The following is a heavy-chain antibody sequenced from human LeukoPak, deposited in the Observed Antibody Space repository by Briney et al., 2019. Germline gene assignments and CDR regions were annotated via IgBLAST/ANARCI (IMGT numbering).Heavy chain of an antibody. Sequence: GGSLRLSCAVSGFTLSSYWMHWVRQAPGKGLVWVSRINSDGSSTSYADSVMGRFTIPRDNAKNTLYLQMNSLRAEDTAVYYCARGLLYSSGWYFDYWGQGTLVTVSS. D-gene: IGHD6-19*01. J-gene: IGHJ4*02. CDR2: INSDGSST. CDR1: GFTLSSYW. CDR3: ARGLLYSSGWYFDY. V-gene: IGHV3-74*01.